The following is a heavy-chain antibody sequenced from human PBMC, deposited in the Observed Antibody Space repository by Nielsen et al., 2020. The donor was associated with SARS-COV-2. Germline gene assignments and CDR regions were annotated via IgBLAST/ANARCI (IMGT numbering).Heavy chain of an antibody. Sequence: ASVQVSCKASGYTFTSYDINWVRQPTGQGREWMGWMNPNSGNKGYAQKFQGRVTMTRNTSISTAYMELSSLRSEDTAVYYCARGVGMGYSSSWYVPLPPRYYFDYWGQGTLVTVSS. CDR2: MNPNSGNK. CDR3: ARGVGMGYSSSWYVPLPPRYYFDY. J-gene: IGHJ4*02. CDR1: GYTFTSYD. V-gene: IGHV1-8*01. D-gene: IGHD6-13*01.